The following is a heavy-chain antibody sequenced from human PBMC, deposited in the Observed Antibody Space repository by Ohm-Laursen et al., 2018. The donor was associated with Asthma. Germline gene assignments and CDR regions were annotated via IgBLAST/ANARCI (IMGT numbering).Heavy chain of an antibody. CDR2: IYHSGST. J-gene: IGHJ4*02. V-gene: IGHV4-30-2*01. Sequence: TLSLTWIVSGGSISSGGYYWSWIRQPPGKGLEWIGYIYHSGSTYYNPSLKSRVTISVDRSKNQFSLKLSSVTAADTAVYYCARGHYDSSGYYVDYWGQGTLVTVSS. CDR1: GGSISSGGYY. CDR3: ARGHYDSSGYYVDY. D-gene: IGHD3-22*01.